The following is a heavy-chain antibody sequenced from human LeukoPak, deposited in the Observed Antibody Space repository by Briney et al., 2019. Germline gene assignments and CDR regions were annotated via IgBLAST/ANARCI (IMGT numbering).Heavy chain of an antibody. Sequence: ASVKVSCKASGYTFTNYGVSWVRQAPGQGLEWMGWISAYNGNTNYAQNLQGRVSMTTDTSTSTAYMGLRSLRSDDTALYYCARVGGNYLTTFDSWGQGTLVTVSS. CDR1: GYTFTNYG. CDR2: ISAYNGNT. CDR3: ARVGGNYLTTFDS. V-gene: IGHV1-18*01. D-gene: IGHD1-26*01. J-gene: IGHJ4*02.